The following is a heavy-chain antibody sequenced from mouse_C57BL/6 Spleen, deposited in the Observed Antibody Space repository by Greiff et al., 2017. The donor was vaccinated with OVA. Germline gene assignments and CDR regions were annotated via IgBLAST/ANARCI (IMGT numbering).Heavy chain of an antibody. D-gene: IGHD2-3*01. CDR3: ARHAYSAY. J-gene: IGHJ3*01. V-gene: IGHV1-64*01. Sequence: QVQLQQPGAELVKPGASVKLSCKASGYTFTSYWMHWVKQRPGQGLEWIGMIHPNSGSTNYNEKFKSKATLTVDKSANTSYLQLSSLTSEDSAVYYCARHAYSAYWGQGTLVTVSA. CDR1: GYTFTSYW. CDR2: IHPNSGST.